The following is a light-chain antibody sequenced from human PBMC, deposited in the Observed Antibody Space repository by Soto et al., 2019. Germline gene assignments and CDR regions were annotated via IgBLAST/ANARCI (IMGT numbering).Light chain of an antibody. Sequence: TLSLSPGETATLSCRASQTVSSTYLAWYQHKPGRAPRLLIDGASSRAAGIPDRFSGSGSGTDFTLTIIRLEDEDLAVCNWEQYFYLVTFGQGTKVDIK. CDR3: EQYFYLVT. J-gene: IGKJ1*01. V-gene: IGKV3-20*01. CDR2: GAS. CDR1: QTVSSTY.